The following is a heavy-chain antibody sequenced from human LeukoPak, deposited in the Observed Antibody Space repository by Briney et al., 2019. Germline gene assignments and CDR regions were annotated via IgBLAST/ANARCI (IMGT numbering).Heavy chain of an antibody. D-gene: IGHD3-16*01. CDR1: GFTFSSYA. CDR3: AKPYIVGGENWFDP. Sequence: GGSLRLSCAASGFTFSSYALSWVRQAPGKGLEWASAISGSGGSTYYADSVKGRFTISRDNSKNTLYLQMNSLRAEDTAVYYCAKPYIVGGENWFDPWGQGTLVPVSS. V-gene: IGHV3-23*01. J-gene: IGHJ5*02. CDR2: ISGSGGST.